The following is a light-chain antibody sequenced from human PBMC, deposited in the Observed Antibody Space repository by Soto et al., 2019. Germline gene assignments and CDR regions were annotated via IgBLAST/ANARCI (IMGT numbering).Light chain of an antibody. J-gene: IGKJ4*01. Sequence: EIVMTQSPATLSVSPGERVTLSCRASQSVSTNLAWYQQKPGQAPRPLIYGASTRATGVPARLSGSGSGTEFTRTISSLQYEDFAVYYCQHYNNLWGFGGGTKVEIK. CDR3: QHYNNLWG. V-gene: IGKV3-15*01. CDR2: GAS. CDR1: QSVSTN.